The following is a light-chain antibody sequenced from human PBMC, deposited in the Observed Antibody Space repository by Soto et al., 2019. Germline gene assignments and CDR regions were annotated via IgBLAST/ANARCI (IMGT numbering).Light chain of an antibody. Sequence: EIVLTQSPGTLSLSPGERATLSCRASQSVSSSYLAWYQQKPGQAPRLLIYDASNRPTGIPARFTGSGSGTDFTLTISSLQSEDFAVYYCQQYNNWPPITFGQGTRLEIK. CDR2: DAS. J-gene: IGKJ5*01. CDR1: QSVSSSY. CDR3: QQYNNWPPIT. V-gene: IGKV3-20*01.